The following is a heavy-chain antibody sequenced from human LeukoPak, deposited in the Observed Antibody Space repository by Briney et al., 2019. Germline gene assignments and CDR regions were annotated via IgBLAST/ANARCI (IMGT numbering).Heavy chain of an antibody. CDR1: GFTFSSYS. J-gene: IGHJ2*01. CDR2: ITSSSSYI. CDR3: ARVGSGWPNWYFDL. V-gene: IGHV3-21*01. Sequence: PGGSLRLSCAASGFTFSSYSINWVRQAPGKGLEWVSSITSSSSYIYYGDSVKGRFTISRDNAKNSLYLQMNSLRAEDTAVYYCARVGSGWPNWYFDLWGRGTLVTVSS. D-gene: IGHD6-19*01.